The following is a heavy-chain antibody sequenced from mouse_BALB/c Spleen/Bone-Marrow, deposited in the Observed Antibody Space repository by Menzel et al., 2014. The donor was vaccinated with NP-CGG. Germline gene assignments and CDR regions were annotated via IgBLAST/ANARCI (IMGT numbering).Heavy chain of an antibody. J-gene: IGHJ3*01. CDR3: ASPSDGNPFAY. V-gene: IGHV1S126*01. CDR2: IDPSDSET. CDR1: GYSFTSYW. Sequence: VQLQQSGPQLVRPGASVKISCKASGYSFTSYWMHWVKQMPGQGLEWLGMIDPSDSETRLNQKFKDKATLTVDKSSSTAYMQLSSPTSEDSAVYYCASPSDGNPFAYWGQWTLVTVSA. D-gene: IGHD2-1*01.